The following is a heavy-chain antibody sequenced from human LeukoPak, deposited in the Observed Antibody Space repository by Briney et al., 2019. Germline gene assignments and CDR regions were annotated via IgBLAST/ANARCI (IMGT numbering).Heavy chain of an antibody. J-gene: IGHJ3*02. CDR2: IFPADSDL. D-gene: IGHD6-19*01. CDR1: GYNFTTYW. Sequence: GESLKISCKGSGYNFTTYWIGWVRQMPGKGLEWMGIIFPADSDLRYGPSFQGHVTISADTSISTAYLQLSSLKASDTAIYFCTRSLLGYQWLGGPFDTWGQGTMVTVSS. CDR3: TRSLLGYQWLGGPFDT. V-gene: IGHV5-51*01.